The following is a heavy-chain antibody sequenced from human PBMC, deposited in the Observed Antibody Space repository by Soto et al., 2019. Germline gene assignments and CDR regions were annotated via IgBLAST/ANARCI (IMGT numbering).Heavy chain of an antibody. D-gene: IGHD6-13*01. J-gene: IGHJ4*02. CDR2: ISSSGSTI. CDR3: ARDLQQLGPH. CDR1: GLTFRDSY. V-gene: IGHV3-11*01. Sequence: GGSLRISCAASGLTFRDSYMSWIRQAPGKGLEWVSYISSSGSTIYYADSVKGRFTISRDNAKNSLYLQMNSLRAEDTAVYYCARDLQQLGPHWGQGTLVTVSS.